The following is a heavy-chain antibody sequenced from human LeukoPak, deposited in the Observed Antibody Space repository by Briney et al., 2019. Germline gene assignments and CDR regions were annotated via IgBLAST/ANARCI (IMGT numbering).Heavy chain of an antibody. CDR1: GYTFTGYY. D-gene: IGHD5-18*01. CDR3: ARGLARTSMVTRGGVRFDY. Sequence: GASVKVSCKASGYTFTGYYMHWVRQAPGQGPEWMGWMNPNSGNTGYAQKFQGRVTMTRNTSISTAYMELSSLRSEDTAVYYCARGLARTSMVTRGGVRFDYWGQGTLVTVSS. J-gene: IGHJ4*02. CDR2: MNPNSGNT. V-gene: IGHV1-8*02.